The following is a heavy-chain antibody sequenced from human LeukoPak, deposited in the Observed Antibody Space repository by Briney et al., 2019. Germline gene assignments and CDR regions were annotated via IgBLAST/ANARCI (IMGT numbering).Heavy chain of an antibody. CDR3: ARVPSGIAAFDY. CDR1: GFTFSSYA. Sequence: GGSLRLSCAASGFTFSSYAMSWVRRAPGKGLEWVAVISYDGSNKYYADSVKGRFTISRDNSKNTLYLQMNSLRAEDTAVYYCARVPSGIAAFDYWGQGTLVTVSS. CDR2: ISYDGSNK. J-gene: IGHJ4*02. D-gene: IGHD6-25*01. V-gene: IGHV3-30-3*01.